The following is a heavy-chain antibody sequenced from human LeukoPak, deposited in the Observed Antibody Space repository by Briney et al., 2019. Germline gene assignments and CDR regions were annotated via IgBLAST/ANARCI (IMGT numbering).Heavy chain of an antibody. J-gene: IGHJ4*02. CDR3: AREAPGGYFDY. Sequence: ASLTVSCTASGYTFTTYFLHWVRQAPGQGLEWMGMINPSAGSTNYAQSFQGRVTMTRDTSTSTVYMELTSLTSEDTAVYYCAREAPGGYFDYWGQRTLVTVSS. CDR2: INPSAGST. V-gene: IGHV1-46*01. D-gene: IGHD3-16*01. CDR1: GYTFTTYF.